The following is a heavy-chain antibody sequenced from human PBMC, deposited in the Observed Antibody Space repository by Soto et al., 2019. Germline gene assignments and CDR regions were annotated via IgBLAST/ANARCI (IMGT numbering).Heavy chain of an antibody. CDR3: AKSLADDFDY. V-gene: IGHV4-4*02. CDR2: IYRSGDT. CDR1: SGSISSNTW. D-gene: IGHD1-1*01. Sequence: QVQLQESGLGLVKPSGTLSLTCAVSSGSISSNTWWSWVRQPPGKGLEWIGEIYRSGDTYYNPSLKSRVTISVDKSKNQFSLQLNSVTAADTAVYYCAKSLADDFDYWGQGTQVTVSS. J-gene: IGHJ4*02.